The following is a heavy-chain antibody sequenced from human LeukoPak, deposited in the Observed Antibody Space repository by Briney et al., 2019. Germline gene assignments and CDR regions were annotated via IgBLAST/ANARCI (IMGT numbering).Heavy chain of an antibody. D-gene: IGHD4-17*01. J-gene: IGHJ4*02. Sequence: GGSLRLSCAASGFTVSSNYMSWVRQAPGKGLEWVSVIYSGGTTYHADSVKGRFTISRDNSKNTLYLQMNSLSAEDTAVYYCAREPPYGDYFDYWGQGTLVTVSS. CDR2: IYSGGTT. V-gene: IGHV3-53*01. CDR3: AREPPYGDYFDY. CDR1: GFTVSSNY.